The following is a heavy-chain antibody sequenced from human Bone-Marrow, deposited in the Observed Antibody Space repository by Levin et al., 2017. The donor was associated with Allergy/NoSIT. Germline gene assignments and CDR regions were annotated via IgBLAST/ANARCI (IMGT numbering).Heavy chain of an antibody. CDR3: TRGPPTGYGMDV. V-gene: IGHV1-69*13. J-gene: IGHJ6*02. CDR1: GGSFSNSA. CDR2: IIPYFGSA. Sequence: SVKVSCKASGGSFSNSAFNWVRQAPGQGLEWMGGIIPYFGSANYAQKFQGRVTITADQSTTTSYMEVNSLRSEDTAIYFCTRGPPTGYGMDVWGQGTTVTISS.